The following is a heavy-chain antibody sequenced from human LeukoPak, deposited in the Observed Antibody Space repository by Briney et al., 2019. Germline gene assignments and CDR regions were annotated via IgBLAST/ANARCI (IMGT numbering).Heavy chain of an antibody. Sequence: PSATLSLTCTVSGGSISNYWSWIRQPPGKGLEWIGSIYYSGNTYYNPSLKSRVTISVDTSKNQFSLKLSSVTAADTAVYYCARRVLGTEGVDYWGQGTLVTVSS. CDR3: ARRVLGTEGVDY. J-gene: IGHJ4*02. CDR2: IYYSGNT. CDR1: GGSISNY. D-gene: IGHD2-8*02. V-gene: IGHV4-39*01.